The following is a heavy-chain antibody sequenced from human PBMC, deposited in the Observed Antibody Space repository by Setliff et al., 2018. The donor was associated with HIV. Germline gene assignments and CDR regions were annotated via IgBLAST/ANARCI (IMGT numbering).Heavy chain of an antibody. Sequence: LRLSCEASGFTFSTYSMNWVRQAPGKGLEWVSSISRSSSDIYYADSVKGRFTVSRDNAKNSLYLQMNSLRAEDTAVYYCARGRLRNYFDYWGQGTLVTVSS. CDR3: ARGRLRNYFDY. J-gene: IGHJ4*02. V-gene: IGHV3-21*01. D-gene: IGHD2-8*01. CDR1: GFTFSTYS. CDR2: ISRSSSDI.